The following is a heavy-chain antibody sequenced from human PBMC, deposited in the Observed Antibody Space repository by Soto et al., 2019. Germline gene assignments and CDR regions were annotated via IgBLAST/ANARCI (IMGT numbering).Heavy chain of an antibody. CDR1: GFTFSSYS. D-gene: IGHD3-9*01. Sequence: GSLRLSCAASGFTFSSYSMNWVRQAPGKGLEWVSSISSSSSYIYYADSVKGRFTISRDNAKNSLYLQMNSLRAEDTAVYYCARDAENYDILTGKDYWGQGTLVTVSS. V-gene: IGHV3-21*01. CDR2: ISSSSSYI. J-gene: IGHJ4*02. CDR3: ARDAENYDILTGKDY.